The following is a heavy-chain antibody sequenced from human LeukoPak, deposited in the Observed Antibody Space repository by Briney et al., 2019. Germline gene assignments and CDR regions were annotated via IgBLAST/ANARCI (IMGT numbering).Heavy chain of an antibody. CDR2: IYYRGST. D-gene: IGHD1-20*01. V-gene: IGHV4-59*01. Sequence: SETLSLTCTVSGGSISSYYWSWIRQPPGKGLEWIGYIYYRGSTNYNPSLKSRVTISVDTSKNQFSLKLSSVTAADTAVYYCARDNWNDVHYYYYGMDVWGQGTTVTVSS. CDR3: ARDNWNDVHYYYYGMDV. CDR1: GGSISSYY. J-gene: IGHJ6*02.